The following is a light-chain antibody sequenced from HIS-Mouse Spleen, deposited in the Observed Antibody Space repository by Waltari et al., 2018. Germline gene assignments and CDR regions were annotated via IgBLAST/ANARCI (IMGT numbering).Light chain of an antibody. CDR3: NSRDSSGNHLV. CDR1: SLRSYY. V-gene: IGLV3-19*01. J-gene: IGLJ3*02. Sequence: SSELTQDPAVSVALGQTVRITCQGDSLRSYYASWYQQKPGQAPVLVIYGKNNRPSGIQDRFSGSSSGNTASLTITGAQAEDEADYSCNSRDSSGNHLVFGGGTKLTVL. CDR2: GKN.